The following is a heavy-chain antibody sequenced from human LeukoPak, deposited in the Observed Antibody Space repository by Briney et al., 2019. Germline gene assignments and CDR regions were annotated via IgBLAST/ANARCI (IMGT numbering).Heavy chain of an antibody. D-gene: IGHD3-22*01. CDR3: ANTRGDTLMNMIFDY. Sequence: PGGSLRLSCAALRFTFSIYAMSWVRQAPGKGLEWVSAITGSGGSTWYADSVKGRFTISRDNSKNTLYLQMNSLRAEDTAVYYCANTRGDTLMNMIFDYWGQGTLVTVSS. CDR1: RFTFSIYA. J-gene: IGHJ4*02. V-gene: IGHV3-23*01. CDR2: ITGSGGST.